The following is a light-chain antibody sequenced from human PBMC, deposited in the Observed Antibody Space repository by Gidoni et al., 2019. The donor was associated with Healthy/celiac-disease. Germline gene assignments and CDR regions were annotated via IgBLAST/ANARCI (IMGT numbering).Light chain of an antibody. CDR3: QQYDNLPLT. Sequence: DIQMTQSPSSLSASVGDRVTITCQASQDISNYLNLYQQKPGKAPKLLIYDASNLETGVPSRFSGSGSGTDFTFTISSLQPEDIATYYCQQYDNLPLTFGGGPKVEIK. J-gene: IGKJ4*01. CDR2: DAS. V-gene: IGKV1-33*01. CDR1: QDISNY.